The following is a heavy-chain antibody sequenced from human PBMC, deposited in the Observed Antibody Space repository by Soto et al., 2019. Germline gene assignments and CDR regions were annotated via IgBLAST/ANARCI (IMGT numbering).Heavy chain of an antibody. V-gene: IGHV1-2*02. CDR2: MKNNNGGT. D-gene: IGHD2-8*01. J-gene: IGHJ4*02. Sequence: QVQLVQSGAELKKPGASVTVSCKTSGYTFSDYYIHWVRQAPGQGLEWMGWMKNNNGGTNLALKFRGRVTMTRDTSISTFYMELSGLKSDDTALYYCAGGSLTVPNRDCWGQGTLVTVSS. CDR3: AGGSLTVPNRDC. CDR1: GYTFSDYY.